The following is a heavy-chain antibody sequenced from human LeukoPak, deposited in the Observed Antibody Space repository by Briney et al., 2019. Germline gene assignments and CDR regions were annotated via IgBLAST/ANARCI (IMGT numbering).Heavy chain of an antibody. CDR1: GFTFSSYG. D-gene: IGHD3-3*01. V-gene: IGHV3-30*02. CDR3: ATATIFGYYYYMDV. J-gene: IGHJ6*03. Sequence: GGSLRLSCAASGFTFSSYGMHWVRQAPGKELEWVAFIRYDGSNKYYADSVKGRFTISRDNSKNTLYLQMNSLRAEDTAVYYCATATIFGYYYYMDVWGKGTTVTVSS. CDR2: IRYDGSNK.